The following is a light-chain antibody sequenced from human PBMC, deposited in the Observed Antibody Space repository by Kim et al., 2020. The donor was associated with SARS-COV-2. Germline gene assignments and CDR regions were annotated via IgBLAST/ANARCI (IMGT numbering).Light chain of an antibody. CDR3: HQYNDWPLT. J-gene: IGKJ4*01. Sequence: VFPGERATLSCRACQSVSSDLAWYQQKPGQAPRLLSYDASTMATGFPARFSGSGYGTEFTLTINSLQSEDFAVYYCHQYNDWPLTFGGGTKVDIK. V-gene: IGKV3-15*01. CDR2: DAS. CDR1: QSVSSD.